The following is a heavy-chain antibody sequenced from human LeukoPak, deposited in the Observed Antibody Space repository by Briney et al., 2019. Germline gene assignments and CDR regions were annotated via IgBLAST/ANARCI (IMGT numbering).Heavy chain of an antibody. D-gene: IGHD3-10*01. J-gene: IGHJ4*02. Sequence: GGSLRLSCAASGFTVSSNYMSWVRQAPGKGLEWVSVIYSGGSTYYADSVKGRFTISRDNSKNTLYLQMNSLRAEDTAVYYCARDSFGELFGFDYWGQGTLVTVSS. CDR1: GFTVSSNY. V-gene: IGHV3-66*01. CDR2: IYSGGST. CDR3: ARDSFGELFGFDY.